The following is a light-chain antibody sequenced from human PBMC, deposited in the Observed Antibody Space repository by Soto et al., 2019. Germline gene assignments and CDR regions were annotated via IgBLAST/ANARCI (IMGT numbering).Light chain of an antibody. CDR2: EAS. CDR3: HHYTNWPIT. CDR1: QSVSSH. V-gene: IGKV3-15*01. Sequence: EIVMTQSPATLSVSPGETATLSCRASQSVSSHLAWYRQKHGQAPRLVIYEASTRATGIPATFSGSGYGTELTITISSLQSEDFEVYYCHHYTNWPITFGQGTRLDIK. J-gene: IGKJ5*01.